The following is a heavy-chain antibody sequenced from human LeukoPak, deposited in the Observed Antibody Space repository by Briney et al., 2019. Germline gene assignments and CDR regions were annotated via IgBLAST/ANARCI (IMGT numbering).Heavy chain of an antibody. CDR2: TYYRSKWYN. CDR1: GDSVSSNSVA. J-gene: IGHJ4*02. Sequence: SQTLSLTRDISGDSVSSNSVAWNWIRQSPSRGLEWLGRTYYRSKWYNEYAVSVKGRITFNADTSRNQLSLHLNSVTPEDTAVYYCARGGAVVGGFDNWGQGTLVIVSS. D-gene: IGHD6-19*01. V-gene: IGHV6-1*01. CDR3: ARGGAVVGGFDN.